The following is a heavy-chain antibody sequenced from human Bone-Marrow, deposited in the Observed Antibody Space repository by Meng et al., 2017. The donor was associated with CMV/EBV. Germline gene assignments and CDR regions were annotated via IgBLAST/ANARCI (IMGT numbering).Heavy chain of an antibody. CDR2: ISYDGNNK. CDR3: ARGLPTLQFDY. V-gene: IGHV3-30*03. CDR1: GFTFSTYV. Sequence: GESLKISCAASGFTFSTYVMHWVRQAPGKGLEWVAVISYDGNNKYYGDSVKGRFTISRDNSKNTLYLQMNSLRTEDTAVYYCARGLPTLQFDYWGQGTRVTVYS. D-gene: IGHD5-12*01. J-gene: IGHJ4*02.